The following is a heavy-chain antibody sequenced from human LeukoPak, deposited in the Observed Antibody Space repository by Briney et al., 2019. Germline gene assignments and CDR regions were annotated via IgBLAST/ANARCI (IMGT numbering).Heavy chain of an antibody. J-gene: IGHJ4*02. V-gene: IGHV1-69*05. CDR2: IIPIFGTA. D-gene: IGHD5-24*01. Sequence: VKVSCKASGGTFSSYAISWVRQAPGQGLEWMGRIIPIFGTANYAQKFQGRVTITTAESTSTAYMELSSLRSEDTAVYYCARDSEEMATPFDYWGQGTLVTVSS. CDR1: GGTFSSYA. CDR3: ARDSEEMATPFDY.